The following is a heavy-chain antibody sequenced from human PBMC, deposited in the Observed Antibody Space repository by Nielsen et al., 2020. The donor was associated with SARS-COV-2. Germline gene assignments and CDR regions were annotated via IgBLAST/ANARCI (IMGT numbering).Heavy chain of an antibody. D-gene: IGHD3-16*01. CDR2: IRSNAYDGTT. CDR1: GFPFMRYA. V-gene: IGHV3-49*02. J-gene: IGHJ5*01. CDR3: TTRRWLRSGVDS. Sequence: GESLKISCAASGFPFMRYAMSWVRQAPGKGLEWVGFIRSNAYDGTTEYAASVKGRFTISRDDSRTIAYLQLNSLKTEDTAVYFCTTRRWLRSGVDSWGQGTLVTVSS.